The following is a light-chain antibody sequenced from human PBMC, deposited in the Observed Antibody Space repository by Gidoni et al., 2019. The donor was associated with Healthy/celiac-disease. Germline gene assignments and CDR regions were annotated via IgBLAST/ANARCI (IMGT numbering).Light chain of an antibody. J-gene: IGKJ3*01. V-gene: IGKV3-11*01. CDR1: QSVSSY. CDR3: QQRSNWGGA. CDR2: DAS. Sequence: EIVLTQSPATLSLSPGERATLSCRASQSVSSYLAWYHQKPGQAPRLLIYDASNRATGIPARFSGSGSGTDFTLTISSLEPEDFAVYYCQQRSNWGGAFGPGTKVDIK.